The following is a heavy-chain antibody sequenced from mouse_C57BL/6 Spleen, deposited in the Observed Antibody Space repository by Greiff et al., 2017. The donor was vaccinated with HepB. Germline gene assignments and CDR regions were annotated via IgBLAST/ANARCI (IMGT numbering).Heavy chain of an antibody. CDR3: AKPNGAPGYAMDY. V-gene: IGHV2-3*01. CDR1: GFSLTSYG. Sequence: QVQLQQSGPGLVAPSQSLSITCTVSGFSLTSYGVSWVRQPPGKGLEWLGVIWGDGSTNYHSAHISRLSLSKDNSKSQVFLKLNSLQTNDTATYYCAKPNGAPGYAMDYWGQGTSVTVSS. J-gene: IGHJ4*01. CDR2: IWGDGST.